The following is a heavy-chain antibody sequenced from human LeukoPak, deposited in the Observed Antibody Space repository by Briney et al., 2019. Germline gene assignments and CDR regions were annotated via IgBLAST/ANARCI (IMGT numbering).Heavy chain of an antibody. CDR2: LHADGVEQ. CDR1: GFSLSGYW. J-gene: IGHJ4*02. CDR3: ARGGYSFDY. V-gene: IGHV3-7*01. Sequence: GGSLRLSCEASGFSLSGYWMTWVRQAPGKGLEWVARLHADGVEQNYVDSVTGRFTMSRDKNSLDLQMNSLRVEDTAVYYCARGGYSFDYLGQGTLVVVST. D-gene: IGHD5-18*01.